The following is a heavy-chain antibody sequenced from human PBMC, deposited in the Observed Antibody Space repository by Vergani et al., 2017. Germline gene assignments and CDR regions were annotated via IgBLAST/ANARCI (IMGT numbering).Heavy chain of an antibody. CDR3: TRSECSGTTCYGHYFDM. CDR1: GFRVTTYY. J-gene: IGHJ4*01. V-gene: IGHV3-66*02. CDR2: ITSDGRT. Sequence: EVQLVESGGGLVQPGGSLRVSCSASGFRVTTYYMSWVRQAPGKGLEWVSVITSDGRTSYAESVRGRFTISRDTSRNAVYLQMNILRVEDTGVYYCTRSECSGTTCYGHYFDMWGHGILVTVSS. D-gene: IGHD2-15*01.